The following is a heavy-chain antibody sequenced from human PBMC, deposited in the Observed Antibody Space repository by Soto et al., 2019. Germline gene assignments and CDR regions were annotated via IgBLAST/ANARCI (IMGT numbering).Heavy chain of an antibody. CDR3: AKRGTTVTTSLWY. J-gene: IGHJ4*02. V-gene: IGHV3-66*01. Sequence: EVQLVESGGSLVQPGGSLRLSCAASGFTVSNNYMCWVRQAPGKGLEWVSLIYSGGVTHYADSVRGRFTISRDNSRNTLYLQRNSRRADDTAVYYCAKRGTTVTTSLWYWGQGTLVTVSS. CDR2: IYSGGVT. D-gene: IGHD4-17*01. CDR1: GFTVSNNY.